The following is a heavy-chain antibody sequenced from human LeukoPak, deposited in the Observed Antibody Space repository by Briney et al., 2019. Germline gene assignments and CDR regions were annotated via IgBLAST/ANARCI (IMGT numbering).Heavy chain of an antibody. V-gene: IGHV4-4*07. D-gene: IGHD1-1*01. CDR3: ARHRTTEYNWFDP. J-gene: IGHJ5*02. CDR1: GGSIRSYY. Sequence: LETLSLTCTVSGGSIRSYYWSWIRQSGGKGLECIGRIYASGSTNYNPSLKSRVTMSVDTSKNQVSLKLSFVTAADTAVYYCARHRTTEYNWFDPWGQGTLVTVSS. CDR2: IYASGST.